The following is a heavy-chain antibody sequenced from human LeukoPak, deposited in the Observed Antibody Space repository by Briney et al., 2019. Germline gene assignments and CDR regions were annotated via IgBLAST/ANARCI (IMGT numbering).Heavy chain of an antibody. D-gene: IGHD1/OR15-1a*01. V-gene: IGHV3-30*02. J-gene: IGHJ3*02. CDR2: IRYDGSNK. CDR3: AKEPRWEQLHSFDI. Sequence: PGGSLRLSCAASGFTFSSYGMHWVRQAPGKGLEWVAFIRYDGSNKYYADSVKGRFTISRDNSKNTLYLQMNSLRPEDTAVYYCAKEPRWEQLHSFDIWGQGTTVTVSS. CDR1: GFTFSSYG.